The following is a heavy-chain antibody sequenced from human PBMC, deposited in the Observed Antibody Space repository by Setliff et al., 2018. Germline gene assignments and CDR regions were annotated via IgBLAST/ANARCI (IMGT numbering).Heavy chain of an antibody. CDR3: VKGSGYDKFDL. V-gene: IGHV3-23*01. CDR2: ISGSGGTT. CDR1: GFPFSGYA. J-gene: IGHJ5*02. D-gene: IGHD5-12*01. Sequence: GGSLRLSCAASGFPFSGYAMSWVRQAPGKGLEWVSSISGSGGTTYYPGSVKGRFTISRDNAKKSLYLDMWNLRDEDTATYYCVKGSGYDKFDLWGQGTLVTVSS.